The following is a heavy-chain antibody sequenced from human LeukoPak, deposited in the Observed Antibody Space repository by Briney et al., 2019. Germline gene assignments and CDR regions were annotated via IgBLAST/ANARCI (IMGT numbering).Heavy chain of an antibody. V-gene: IGHV3-7*01. CDR1: GFTFSSYW. CDR2: IKQDGSEK. D-gene: IGHD2-21*01. Sequence: GSLRLSCAASGFTFSSYWMSWARQAPGKGLEWVANIKQDGSEKYYVDSVKGRFTISRDNAKNSLYLQMNSLRAEDTAVYYCAREDPPPLPYSFAYWGQGPLVTVP. J-gene: IGHJ4*02. CDR3: AREDPPPLPYSFAY.